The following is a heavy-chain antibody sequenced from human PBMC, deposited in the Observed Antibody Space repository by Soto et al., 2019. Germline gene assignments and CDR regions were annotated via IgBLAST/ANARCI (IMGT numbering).Heavy chain of an antibody. CDR1: GGSFSGYY. J-gene: IGHJ5*02. Sequence: QVQLQQWGAGLLKPSETLSLTCAVYGGSFSGYYWSWIRQPPGKRLEWIGEINHSGSTNYNPSLKSRVTRSVDTSKNQFSLKLSSVTAADTAVYYCARGYSSSWYRYNWFDPWGQGTLVTVSS. CDR2: INHSGST. D-gene: IGHD6-13*01. V-gene: IGHV4-34*01. CDR3: ARGYSSSWYRYNWFDP.